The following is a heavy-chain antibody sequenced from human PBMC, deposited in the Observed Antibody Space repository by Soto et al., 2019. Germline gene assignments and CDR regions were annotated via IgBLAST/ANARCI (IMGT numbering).Heavy chain of an antibody. CDR3: ARDVRSPRIPQVIYYGMDV. CDR2: IYYSGST. CDR1: GGSISSGGYY. D-gene: IGHD2-21*01. Sequence: SETLSLTCPVSGGSISSGGYYWSWIRQHPGKGLEWIGYIYYSGSTYYNPSLKSRVTISVDTSKNQFSLKLSSVTAADTAVYYCARDVRSPRIPQVIYYGMDVWGQGTTVTVSS. V-gene: IGHV4-31*03. J-gene: IGHJ6*02.